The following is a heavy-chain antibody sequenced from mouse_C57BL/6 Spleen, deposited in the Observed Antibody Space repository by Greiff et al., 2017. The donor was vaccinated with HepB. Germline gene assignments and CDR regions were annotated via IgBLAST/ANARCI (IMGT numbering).Heavy chain of an antibody. Sequence: QVQLQQSGAELVKPGASVKISCKASGYAFSSYWMNWVKQRPGKGLEWIGQIYPGDGDTKYNGKFKGKATLTADKSSSTAYMQLSSLTSEDSAVYFCARSESNYDFDYWGQGTTLTVSS. CDR3: ARSESNYDFDY. J-gene: IGHJ2*01. CDR2: IYPGDGDT. V-gene: IGHV1-80*01. D-gene: IGHD2-5*01. CDR1: GYAFSSYW.